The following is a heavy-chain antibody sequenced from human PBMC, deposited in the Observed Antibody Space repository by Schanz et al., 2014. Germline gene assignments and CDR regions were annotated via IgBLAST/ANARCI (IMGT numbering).Heavy chain of an antibody. D-gene: IGHD2-2*01. CDR1: GYTFTRYY. J-gene: IGHJ3*01. Sequence: QVQLVQSGAEVKKPGASVKVSCKASGYTFTRYYIHWVRQAPGQGLEWLGIINPSGVSTSSAQEFQGRVTMTRDTSTTTVYMDLSTLRSEDTAVYYCARGSCTASGCYDAFDLWGQGTLVTVSS. V-gene: IGHV1-46*01. CDR3: ARGSCTASGCYDAFDL. CDR2: INPSGVST.